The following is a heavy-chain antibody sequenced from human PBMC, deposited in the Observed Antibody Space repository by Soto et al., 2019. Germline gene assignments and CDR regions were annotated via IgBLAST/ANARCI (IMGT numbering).Heavy chain of an antibody. CDR1: GFTFSSYA. Sequence: GGSLRLSCSASGFTFSSYAMHWVRQAPGKGLEYVSGIRGNGDPPFYADSVKGRFTISRDNSKNTLYLQMSSLSADDTAVYYCVKSRGGNNFDFFDWGQGALVTV. CDR2: IRGNGDPP. V-gene: IGHV3-64D*06. J-gene: IGHJ4*02. D-gene: IGHD5-12*01. CDR3: VKSRGGNNFDFFD.